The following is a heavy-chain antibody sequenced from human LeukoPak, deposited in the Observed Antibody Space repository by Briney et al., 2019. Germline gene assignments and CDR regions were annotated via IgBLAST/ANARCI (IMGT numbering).Heavy chain of an antibody. CDR2: ISGSGGST. D-gene: IGHD3-10*01. CDR1: VFPFSRYS. Sequence: TGGSLRLSCTTSVFPFSRYSMNWVRQAPGKGLEWVSAISGSGGSTYYADSVKGRFTISRDNSKNTLYLQMNSLRAEDTAVYYCAKGRYGSGSYYNDYWGQGTLVTVSS. V-gene: IGHV3-23*01. CDR3: AKGRYGSGSYYNDY. J-gene: IGHJ4*02.